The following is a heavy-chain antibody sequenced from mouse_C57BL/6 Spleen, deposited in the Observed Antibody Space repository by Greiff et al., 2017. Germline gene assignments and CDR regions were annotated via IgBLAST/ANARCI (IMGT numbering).Heavy chain of an antibody. V-gene: IGHV1-82*01. CDR2: IYPGDGDT. CDR3: AREGYYGRGYFDY. Sequence: QVQLQQSGPELVKPGASVKISCKASGYAFSSSWMNWVKQRPGKGLEWIGRIYPGDGDTNYNGKFKGKATLTADKSSSTAYMQLSSLTSEDSAVYFCAREGYYGRGYFDYWGQGTTLTVSS. CDR1: GYAFSSSW. D-gene: IGHD1-1*01. J-gene: IGHJ2*01.